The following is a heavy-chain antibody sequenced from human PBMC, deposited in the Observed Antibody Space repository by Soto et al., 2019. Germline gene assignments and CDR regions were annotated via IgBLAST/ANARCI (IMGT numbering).Heavy chain of an antibody. D-gene: IGHD3-22*01. CDR1: GFTFSSYA. Sequence: GGSLRLSCAASGFTFSSYAMHWVRQAPGKGLEWVAVISYDGSNKYYADSVKGRFTISRDNSKNTLYLQMNSLRAEDTAVYYCAIDYYDSSGHLFDPCGQGTLVTVSS. V-gene: IGHV3-30-3*01. CDR2: ISYDGSNK. CDR3: AIDYYDSSGHLFDP. J-gene: IGHJ5*02.